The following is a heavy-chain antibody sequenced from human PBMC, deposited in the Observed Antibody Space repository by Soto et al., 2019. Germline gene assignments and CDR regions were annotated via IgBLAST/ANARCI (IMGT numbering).Heavy chain of an antibody. CDR2: INPSGGST. CDR1: GYTFTSYY. Sequence: QVQLVQSGAEVKKPGASVKVSCKASGYTFTSYYMHWVRQAPGQGLEWMGIINPSGGSTSYAQKFQGRVTMTRDTSTSTVYMELSSLRSEDTAVYYCARLYCSDGSCYSRSTHPFDYWGQGTLVTVSS. V-gene: IGHV1-46*01. J-gene: IGHJ4*02. CDR3: ARLYCSDGSCYSRSTHPFDY. D-gene: IGHD2-15*01.